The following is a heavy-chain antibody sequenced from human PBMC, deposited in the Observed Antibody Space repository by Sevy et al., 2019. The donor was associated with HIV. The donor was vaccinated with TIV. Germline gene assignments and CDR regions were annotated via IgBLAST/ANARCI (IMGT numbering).Heavy chain of an antibody. J-gene: IGHJ4*02. D-gene: IGHD3-16*01. CDR3: AKGRRVSYYFDY. CDR2: ISYDGSNK. V-gene: IGHV3-30*18. Sequence: LSLTCAASGFTFSSYGMHWVRQAPGKGLEWVAVISYDGSNKYYADSVKGRFTISRDNSKNTLYLQMNSLRAEDTAVYYCAKGRRVSYYFDYWGQGTLVTVSS. CDR1: GFTFSSYG.